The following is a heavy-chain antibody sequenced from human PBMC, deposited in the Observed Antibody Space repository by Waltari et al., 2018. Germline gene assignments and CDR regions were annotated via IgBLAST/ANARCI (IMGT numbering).Heavy chain of an antibody. CDR3: VRNRGWQQFDF. Sequence: EVQLAESGGGLVQPGGSLRLSCAVFGFTLSNYWMGWVRQAPGRGLWWGAGIKEDGGGKDYVDSVKGRLTSSRDNSKRTLYQRMSRLRAEDTAVFDCVRNRGWQQFDFWGQGTLVTVSS. V-gene: IGHV3-7*01. D-gene: IGHD2-15*01. J-gene: IGHJ4*02. CDR1: GFTLSNYW. CDR2: IKEDGGGK.